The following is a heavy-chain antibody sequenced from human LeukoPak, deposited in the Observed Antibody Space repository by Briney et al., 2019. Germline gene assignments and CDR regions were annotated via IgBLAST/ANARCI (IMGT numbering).Heavy chain of an antibody. D-gene: IGHD3-9*01. J-gene: IGHJ4*02. CDR3: AREGNQISTGYPRNFDH. CDR1: GASITDDDFY. Sequence: SETLSLTCSISGASITDDDFYWSWIRQSPGKGLEWIGYISDTEYTFYNPSVRSRVTISLDTSKNQFSLELTSVTPADTALYYCAREGNQISTGYPRNFDHWGQGILVTVSS. CDR2: ISDTEYT. V-gene: IGHV4-61*08.